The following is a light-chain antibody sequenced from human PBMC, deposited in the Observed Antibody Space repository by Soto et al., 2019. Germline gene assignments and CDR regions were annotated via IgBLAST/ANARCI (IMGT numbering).Light chain of an antibody. CDR3: SSSTTSSTLV. V-gene: IGLV2-14*01. CDR1: SSDVGGYNY. Sequence: QSALTQPASVSGSPGQSITISCTGTSSDVGGYNYVSWYQQHPGKAPKLMIYEVSNRPSGVSNRFSGSKSGNTASLTISGLQAEDEADYYCSSSTTSSTLVFGTGTKVT. J-gene: IGLJ1*01. CDR2: EVS.